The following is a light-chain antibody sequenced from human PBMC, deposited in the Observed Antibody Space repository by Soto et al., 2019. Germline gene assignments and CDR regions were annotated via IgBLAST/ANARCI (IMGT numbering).Light chain of an antibody. J-gene: IGLJ1*01. Sequence: QSALTQPPSASGSPGQSVTISCTGTSSDVGGYKYVSWYQQHPGKAPKLMIFEVNKRPSGVPDRFSGSKSGNTASLTVSGPDAEDDADYYCCSYAGLNNLGVFATGTKLTAL. V-gene: IGLV2-8*01. CDR3: CSYAGLNNLGV. CDR1: SSDVGGYKY. CDR2: EVN.